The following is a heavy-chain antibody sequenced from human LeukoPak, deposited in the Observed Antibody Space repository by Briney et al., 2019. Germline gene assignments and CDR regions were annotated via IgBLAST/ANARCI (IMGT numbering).Heavy chain of an antibody. CDR1: GGSISSGSYY. V-gene: IGHV4-61*01. Sequence: SETLSLTCTVSGGSISSGSYYWSWIRQPPGKGLEWIGFAYYSGSTDYNPSLKSRVTISVDTSKNQFSLRLSSVTAADTAVYYCARVPTTIGWYYFDYWGQGTLVTVSS. D-gene: IGHD6-19*01. J-gene: IGHJ4*02. CDR3: ARVPTTIGWYYFDY. CDR2: AYYSGST.